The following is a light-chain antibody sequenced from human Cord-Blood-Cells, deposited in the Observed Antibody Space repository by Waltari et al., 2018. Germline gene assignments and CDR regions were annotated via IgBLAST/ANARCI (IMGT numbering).Light chain of an antibody. J-gene: IGLJ3*02. CDR3: CSYAGSYTWV. CDR1: SSDVGGYNY. Sequence: QSALTQPRSVSGSPGQSVTISCTGPSSDVGGYNYVSWYQQPPGKAPKLMIYDVSKRPSGVPYRFSGSKSGNTASLTISGLQAEDEADYYCCSYAGSYTWVFGGGTKLTVL. CDR2: DVS. V-gene: IGLV2-11*01.